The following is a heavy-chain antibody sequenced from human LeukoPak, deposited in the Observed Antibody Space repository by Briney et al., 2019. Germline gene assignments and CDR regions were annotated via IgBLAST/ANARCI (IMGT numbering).Heavy chain of an antibody. CDR2: IYYSGST. V-gene: IGHV4-59*01. D-gene: IGHD3-9*01. Sequence: SETLSLTCTVYGGSISSYYWSWIRQPPGKGLEWIGYIYYSGSTNYNPSLKSRVTISVDTSKNQFSLKLSSVTAADTAVYYCARYDILPGYPSWGQGTLVTVSS. J-gene: IGHJ4*02. CDR1: GGSISSYY. CDR3: ARYDILPGYPS.